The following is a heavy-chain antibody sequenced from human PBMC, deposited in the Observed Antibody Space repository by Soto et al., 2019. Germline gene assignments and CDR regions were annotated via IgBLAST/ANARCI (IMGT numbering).Heavy chain of an antibody. V-gene: IGHV4-4*02. CDR1: SGSISTNTW. CDR2: IYHSGSX. Sequence: QVQLQASGPGLVEPSGTLSLTCAVSSGSISTNTWWSWVRQPPGKGLEWIGEIYHSGSXXXXPSXXXXXXXXXXXXXXXXXXXXXXXXXXXXXXXXXXXGGSYCSTTGCLYWYLDLWGRGTLVXVSS. J-gene: IGHJ2*01. CDR3: XXGGSYCSTTGCLYWYLDL. D-gene: IGHD2-2*01.